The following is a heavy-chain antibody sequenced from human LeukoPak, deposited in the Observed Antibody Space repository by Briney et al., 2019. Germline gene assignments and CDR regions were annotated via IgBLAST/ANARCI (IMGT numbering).Heavy chain of an antibody. J-gene: IGHJ4*02. V-gene: IGHV3-48*01. CDR3: TKARGAGSHDDFDY. Sequence: GGSLRLSCAASGFSLSTYSMNWVRQPPGKGLEWVSYIDTTGNTIYYADSVKGRFTVSRDKAKSSLSLQMNILRFEDTAMYYCTKARGAGSHDDFDYWGQGTLVTVSS. CDR1: GFSLSTYS. CDR2: IDTTGNTI. D-gene: IGHD1-26*01.